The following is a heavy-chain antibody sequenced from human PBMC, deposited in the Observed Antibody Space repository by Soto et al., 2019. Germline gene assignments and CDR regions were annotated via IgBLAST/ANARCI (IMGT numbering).Heavy chain of an antibody. CDR1: RGSMSSGDW. CDR2: IYYRGTA. Sequence: LQESGPGLVKPSGTLYLTCAVSRGSMSSGDWFSWVRQPPGKGLEWIGEIYYRGTAHYKPSLKSRVTFSLDKSKNQFSLELKSVTAADTAVYYCAKNALGGFDWWGQGTLVTVSS. CDR3: AKNALGGFDW. J-gene: IGHJ4*02. V-gene: IGHV4-4*02. D-gene: IGHD1-26*01.